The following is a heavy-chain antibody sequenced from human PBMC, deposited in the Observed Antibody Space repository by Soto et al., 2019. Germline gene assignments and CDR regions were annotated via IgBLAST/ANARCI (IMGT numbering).Heavy chain of an antibody. CDR1: GFTFSSYG. CDR3: ARDMGALYSGYDSFDY. V-gene: IGHV3-33*01. CDR2: IWYDGSNK. D-gene: IGHD5-12*01. Sequence: PGGSLRLSCAASGFTFSSYGMHWVLQAPGKGLEWVAVIWYDGSNKYYADSVKGRFTISRDNSKNTLYLQMNSLRAEDTAVYYCARDMGALYSGYDSFDYWGQGTLVTVSS. J-gene: IGHJ4*02.